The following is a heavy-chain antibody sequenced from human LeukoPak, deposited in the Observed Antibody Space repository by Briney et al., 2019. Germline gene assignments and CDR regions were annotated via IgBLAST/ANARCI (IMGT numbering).Heavy chain of an antibody. CDR3: AREPSYGMDV. CDR1: GYIFADYY. CDR2: INPNSGGT. Sequence: ASVKVSCKASGYIFADYYMHWVRQAPGQGLEWMGRINPNSGGTNYAQKFQGRVTMTRDTSISTAYMELSRLRSDDTAVYYCAREPSYGMDVWGQGTTVTVSS. V-gene: IGHV1-2*06. J-gene: IGHJ6*02.